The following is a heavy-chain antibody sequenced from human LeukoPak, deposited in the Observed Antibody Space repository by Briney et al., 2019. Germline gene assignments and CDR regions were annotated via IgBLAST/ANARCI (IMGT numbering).Heavy chain of an antibody. CDR2: IYTSGST. CDR1: GGSISSDY. Sequence: SETQSLTCTVSGGSISSDYWSWSRQPAGKGLEWIGRIYTSGSTNYNPSLKSRVTMSVDTSKNQFSLKPSSVTAADTAVYYCARDPTRNYYDSSGYYGGWSDAFDIWGQGTMVTVSS. J-gene: IGHJ3*02. CDR3: ARDPTRNYYDSSGYYGGWSDAFDI. V-gene: IGHV4-4*07. D-gene: IGHD3-22*01.